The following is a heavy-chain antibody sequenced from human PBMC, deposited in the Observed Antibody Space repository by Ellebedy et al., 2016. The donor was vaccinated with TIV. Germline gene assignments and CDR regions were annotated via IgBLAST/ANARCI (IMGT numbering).Heavy chain of an antibody. D-gene: IGHD3-9*01. V-gene: IGHV3-23*01. CDR2: IFGSGGKR. CDR3: AKPRPLTLY. CDR1: GFTFSPYA. Sequence: GESLKISCAASGFTFSPYAMSWVRQAPGKGLERVSGIFGSGGKRYADSVKGRFTISRDNAKNTLYLQMNSLTAEDTAVYYCAKPRPLTLYWGQGTLVTVAS. J-gene: IGHJ4*02.